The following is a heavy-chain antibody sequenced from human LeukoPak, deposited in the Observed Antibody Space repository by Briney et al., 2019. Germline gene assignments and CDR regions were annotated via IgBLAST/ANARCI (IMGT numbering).Heavy chain of an antibody. V-gene: IGHV4-31*03. J-gene: IGHJ4*02. CDR3: ARDRSGYYRY. CDR2: IYYSGST. CDR1: GGSISSGGYY. Sequence: SETLSLTCTVSGGSISSGGYYWSWIRQHPGKGLEWIGYIYYSGSTSYNPSLKSRVTISVDTSKNQFSLKLSSVTAADTAVYYCARDRSGYYRYWGQGTLVTVSS. D-gene: IGHD3-22*01.